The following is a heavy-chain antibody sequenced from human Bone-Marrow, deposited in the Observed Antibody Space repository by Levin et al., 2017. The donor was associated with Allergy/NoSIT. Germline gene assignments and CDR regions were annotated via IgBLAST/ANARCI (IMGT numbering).Heavy chain of an antibody. J-gene: IGHJ3*02. CDR1: GYNFKTYW. Sequence: PGGSLRLSCKTSGYNFKTYWIGWVRQMPGRGLEWMGIIYPDDSDTRYNPSFEGQVTISADKSIATAYLQWSNLRASDTAIYYCARREDLVPTGVMSYAFDTWGQGTMVTVSS. D-gene: IGHD5-12*01. V-gene: IGHV5-51*01. CDR3: ARREDLVPTGVMSYAFDT. CDR2: IYPDDSDT.